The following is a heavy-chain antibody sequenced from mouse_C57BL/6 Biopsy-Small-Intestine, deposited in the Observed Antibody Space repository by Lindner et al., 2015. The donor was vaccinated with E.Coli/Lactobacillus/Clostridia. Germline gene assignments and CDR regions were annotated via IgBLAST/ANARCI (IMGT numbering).Heavy chain of an antibody. CDR1: GYTFTTYW. J-gene: IGHJ2*01. CDR2: INPSNGYT. D-gene: IGHD2-4*01. Sequence: VQLQESGAELAKPGASVNLSCKTSGYTFTTYWMHWVKQRPGQGLEWIGYINPSNGYTKYNQKFKGKATLTADKSSSTAYMQLSSLTYEDSAVYFCARSSTMITAVDYWGQGTTLTVSS. V-gene: IGHV1-7*01. CDR3: ARSSTMITAVDY.